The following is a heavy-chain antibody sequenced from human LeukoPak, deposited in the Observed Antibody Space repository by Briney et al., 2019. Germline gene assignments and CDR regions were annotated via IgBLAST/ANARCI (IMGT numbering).Heavy chain of an antibody. CDR3: ARSQWLSQTTYYYYYMGV. J-gene: IGHJ6*03. CDR1: GGTFSSYA. CDR2: IIPIFGTA. Sequence: SVKVSCKASGGTFSSYAISWVRQAPGQGLEWMGGIIPIFGTANYAQKFQGRVTITTDESTSTAYMELSSLRSEDTAVYYCARSQWLSQTTYYYYYMGVWGKGTTVTVSS. V-gene: IGHV1-69*05. D-gene: IGHD3-22*01.